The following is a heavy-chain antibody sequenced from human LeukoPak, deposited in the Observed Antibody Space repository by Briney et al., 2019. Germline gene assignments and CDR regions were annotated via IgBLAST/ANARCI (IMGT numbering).Heavy chain of an antibody. J-gene: IGHJ4*02. Sequence: SQTLSLTCAMSGDSVSNNIATANWIRQSPSRGREWLGRTYYRSRWGNDYAISVKSRITILPDTSKNQFYLQLNPVTPEDPAVYYCERDSDGWYWAFDFWGQGTPVTVSS. CDR3: ERDSDGWYWAFDF. CDR2: TYYRSRWGN. D-gene: IGHD6-19*01. CDR1: GDSVSNNIAT. V-gene: IGHV6-1*01.